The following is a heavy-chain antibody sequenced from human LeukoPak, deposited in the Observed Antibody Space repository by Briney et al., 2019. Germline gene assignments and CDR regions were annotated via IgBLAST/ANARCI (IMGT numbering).Heavy chain of an antibody. CDR1: GYTLTAYY. V-gene: IGHV1-2*06. CDR2: INPDSGGT. Sequence: ASVKVSCKASGYTLTAYYIYWVRQAPGQGLEWMGRINPDSGGTDYAQNFQGRVTMTRDTSISTAYMELSRLRSDDTAVYYCARGYCSGGTCYLVENWLDPWGQGTLVTVSS. D-gene: IGHD2-15*01. J-gene: IGHJ5*02. CDR3: ARGYCSGGTCYLVENWLDP.